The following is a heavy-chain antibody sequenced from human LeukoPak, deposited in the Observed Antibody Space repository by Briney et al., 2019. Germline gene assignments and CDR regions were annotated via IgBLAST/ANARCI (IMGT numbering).Heavy chain of an antibody. CDR2: ISYDGSNK. Sequence: GGSLRLSCAASGFTFSSYVMHWVRQAPGKGLEWVAVISYDGSNKYYADSVKGRFTISRDNSKNTLYLQMNSLRAEDTAVYYCAKDSSSGSYSYFDYWGQGTLVTVSS. J-gene: IGHJ4*02. D-gene: IGHD1-26*01. CDR1: GFTFSSYV. V-gene: IGHV3-30*18. CDR3: AKDSSSGSYSYFDY.